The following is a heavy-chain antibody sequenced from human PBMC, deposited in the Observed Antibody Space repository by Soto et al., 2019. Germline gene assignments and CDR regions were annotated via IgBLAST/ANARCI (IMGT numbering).Heavy chain of an antibody. V-gene: IGHV4-39*01. J-gene: IGHJ4*02. CDR3: ATSPKGYNWNYFDH. D-gene: IGHD1-20*01. Sequence: SETLSLTCAVSGASISGSYYYWAWLRQSPGKGPEWIGSVFYTGFTSYNPSLESRVSVSVDTSKSQFSLKLSAVTAADTAVYYCATSPKGYNWNYFDHWGQGALVTVSS. CDR2: VFYTGFT. CDR1: GASISGSYYY.